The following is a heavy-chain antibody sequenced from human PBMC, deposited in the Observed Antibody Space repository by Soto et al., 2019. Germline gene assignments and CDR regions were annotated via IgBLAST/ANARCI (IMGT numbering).Heavy chain of an antibody. CDR3: AGLPGPLVAVLYIYPLDGREAMSDVDV. D-gene: IGHD6-19*01. CDR2: VSFDGSNK. CDR1: GFTFNYYP. V-gene: IGHV3-30-3*01. J-gene: IGHJ6*02. Sequence: QMQLVESGGGVVQPGGSLRLSCAASGFTFNYYPMHWVRQAPGEGLEWVAVVSFDGSNKYYADSVKGRFTISKDNSKNTLYLQMNSLRREDTAVYYWAGLPGPLVAVLYIYPLDGREAMSDVDVWGQGPRSPSP.